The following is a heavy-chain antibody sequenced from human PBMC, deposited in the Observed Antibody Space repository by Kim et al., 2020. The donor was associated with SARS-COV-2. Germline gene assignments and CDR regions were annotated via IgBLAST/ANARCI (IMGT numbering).Heavy chain of an antibody. CDR2: ISGSGGST. V-gene: IGHV3-23*01. D-gene: IGHD3-10*01. CDR3: AKDRGSYGSGSIFDY. J-gene: IGHJ4*02. CDR1: GFTFSSYA. Sequence: GGSLRLSCAASGFTFSSYAMSWVRQAPGKGLEWVSAISGSGGSTYYADSVKGRFTISRDNSKNTLYLQMNSLRAEDTAVYYCAKDRGSYGSGSIFDYWGQGTLVPVSS.